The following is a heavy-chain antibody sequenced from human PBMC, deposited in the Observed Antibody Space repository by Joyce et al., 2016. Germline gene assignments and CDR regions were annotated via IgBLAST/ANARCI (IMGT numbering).Heavy chain of an antibody. CDR2: IGASGGGR. CDR3: AMAMTVVVAYTLRDGFDV. Sequence: EMQLEESGGTLVHPGGSLSLSCTVSQTRSNIYVMAWVRQGRGNGLEWVSAIGASGGGRYYADSEKGRCTVSRDNSKNMVYLQMTSLQTEDTAIYYCAMAMTVVVAYTLRDGFDVWGRGTVVAVSS. V-gene: IGHV3-23*04. J-gene: IGHJ3*01. D-gene: IGHD2-15*01. CDR1: QTRSNIYV.